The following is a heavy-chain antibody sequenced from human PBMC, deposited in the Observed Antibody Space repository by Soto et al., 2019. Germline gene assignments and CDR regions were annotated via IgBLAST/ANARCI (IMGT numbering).Heavy chain of an antibody. D-gene: IGHD1-1*01. J-gene: IGHJ3*02. CDR1: GGFVSSGSYY. CDR3: ARVERGTVTTVVDAFDI. Sequence: QVQLLQWGAGLLKPSETLSLTCAVYGGFVSSGSYYWSWIRQPPGKGLEWIGEMSHSGGTHFNPSLKSRVTISVDTSKNQFSLRMSSVTAADTALYYCARVERGTVTTVVDAFDIWGPGTMVTVSS. V-gene: IGHV4-34*01. CDR2: MSHSGGT.